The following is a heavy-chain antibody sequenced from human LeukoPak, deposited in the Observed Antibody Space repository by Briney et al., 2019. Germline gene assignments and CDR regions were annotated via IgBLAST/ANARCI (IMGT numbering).Heavy chain of an antibody. J-gene: IGHJ4*02. V-gene: IGHV3-49*03. CDR3: TRDRGGRYFDWAKVDY. CDR2: IRSKAYGGTT. Sequence: PGGSLRLSCTASGFTFGDYAMSWFRQAPGKGLEWVGFIRSKAYGGTTEYAASVKGRFTISRDDSKSIAYLQMNSLKTEDTAVYYCTRDRGGRYFDWAKVDYWGQGTLVTVSS. CDR1: GFTFGDYA. D-gene: IGHD3-9*01.